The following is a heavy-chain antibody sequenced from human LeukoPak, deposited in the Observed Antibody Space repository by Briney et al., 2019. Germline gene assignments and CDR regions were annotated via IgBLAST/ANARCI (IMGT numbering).Heavy chain of an antibody. CDR3: AKVVYSSSEFDY. J-gene: IGHJ4*02. D-gene: IGHD6-13*01. CDR2: ISYDGSNK. CDR1: GFTFSSYG. Sequence: PGGSLRLSCAASGFTFSSYGMHWVRQAPGKGLEWVAVISYDGSNKYYADSVKDRFTISRDNSKNTLYLQMNSLRAEDTAVYYCAKVVYSSSEFDYWGQGTLVTVSS. V-gene: IGHV3-30*18.